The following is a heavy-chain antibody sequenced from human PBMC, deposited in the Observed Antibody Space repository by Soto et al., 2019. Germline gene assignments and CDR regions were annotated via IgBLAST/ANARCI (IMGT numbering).Heavy chain of an antibody. Sequence: QVQLVQSGSELKKPGASVKVSCKASGYTFTSYGISWVRQAPGQGLEWMGWISPFRGHTQYSQKAQGRVTLTTDTSSNTAYMERTTLAVDDTAVYYCAMDYGDRPEYFQHWGQGTLVTVSS. CDR3: AMDYGDRPEYFQH. D-gene: IGHD4-17*01. J-gene: IGHJ1*01. V-gene: IGHV1-18*01. CDR2: ISPFRGHT. CDR1: GYTFTSYG.